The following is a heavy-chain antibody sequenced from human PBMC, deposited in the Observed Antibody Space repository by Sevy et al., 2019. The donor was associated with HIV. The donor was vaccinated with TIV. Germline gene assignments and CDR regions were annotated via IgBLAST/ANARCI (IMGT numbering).Heavy chain of an antibody. V-gene: IGHV3-30*04. CDR3: TRVRGLLGWFDS. J-gene: IGHJ5*01. CDR2: ISSDGSRT. Sequence: GGSLRLSCAASGFTFSTIHWVRQARGKGLEWVSVISSDGSRTSYADSVKGRFTISRENSKNTLYLQMNSLRAEDTAVYYCTRVRGLLGWFDSWGQGTLVTVSS. D-gene: IGHD3-10*01. CDR1: GFTFST.